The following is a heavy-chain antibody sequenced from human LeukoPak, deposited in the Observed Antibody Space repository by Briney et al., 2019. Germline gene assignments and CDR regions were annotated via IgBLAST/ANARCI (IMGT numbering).Heavy chain of an antibody. V-gene: IGHV3-30-3*01. CDR3: ARTWLYDGSGSYYDY. Sequence: PGGSLRLSCAAPGFTFSSYAMHWVRQAPGKGLEWGAVISYDGSNKYYADSVKGRFTISRDNSKNTLYLQMNSLRAEDTAVYYCARTWLYDGSGSYYDYWGRGTLVTVSS. J-gene: IGHJ4*02. D-gene: IGHD3-10*01. CDR2: ISYDGSNK. CDR1: GFTFSSYA.